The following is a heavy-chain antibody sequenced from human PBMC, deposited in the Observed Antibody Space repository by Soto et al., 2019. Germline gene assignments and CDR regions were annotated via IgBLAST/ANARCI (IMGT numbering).Heavy chain of an antibody. CDR2: IIPIFGTA. J-gene: IGHJ4*01. D-gene: IGHD1-7*01. V-gene: IGHV1-69*13. Sequence: SVKVSCKASGGTFSSYAISWVRQAPGQGLEWMGGIIPIFGTANYAQKFQGRVTITADESTSTAYMELSSLRSEDTAVYYCARDAELLMAYGFSCDYWGHGTLVTVSS. CDR3: ARDAELLMAYGFSCDY. CDR1: GGTFSSYA.